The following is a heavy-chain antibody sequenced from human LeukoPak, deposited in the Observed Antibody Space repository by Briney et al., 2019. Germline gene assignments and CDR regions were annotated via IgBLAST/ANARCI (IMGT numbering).Heavy chain of an antibody. Sequence: ASVKVSCKASGYTFTTYGISWVRQAPGQGPEWMGWISAYSANTNYAQKFQGRVTLTTDTSTSTAYMELSSLRSEDTAVYYCASRPAWVVAATADRDTDAFDIWGQGTMVTVSS. CDR3: ASRPAWVVAATADRDTDAFDI. V-gene: IGHV1-18*01. J-gene: IGHJ3*02. CDR2: ISAYSANT. CDR1: GYTFTTYG. D-gene: IGHD2-15*01.